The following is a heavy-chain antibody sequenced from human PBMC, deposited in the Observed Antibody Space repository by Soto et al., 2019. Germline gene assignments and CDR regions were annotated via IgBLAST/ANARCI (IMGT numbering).Heavy chain of an antibody. CDR1: GGSISSGGYY. V-gene: IGHV4-31*03. Sequence: QVQLQESGPGLVKPSQTLSLTCTVSGGSISSGGYYWSWIRQHPGKGLEWIGYIYYSGSTYYNPSLKSRVTTSVDTSKNQFSLKLSSVTAADTALYYCATDVGFVPLFDYWGQGTLVTVSS. CDR3: ATDVGFVPLFDY. D-gene: IGHD2-8*01. J-gene: IGHJ4*02. CDR2: IYYSGST.